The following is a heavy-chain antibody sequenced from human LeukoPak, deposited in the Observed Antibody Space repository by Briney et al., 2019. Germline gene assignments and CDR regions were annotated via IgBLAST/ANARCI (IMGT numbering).Heavy chain of an antibody. V-gene: IGHV3-9*01. CDR1: GFTFSDTW. J-gene: IGHJ3*02. Sequence: GGSLRLSCAASGFTFSDTWMHWVRQAPGKGLEWVSGISWNSGSIGYADSVKGRFTISRDNAKNSLYLQMNSLRAEDTALYYCAKDSYYYGSGSRDAFDIWGQGTMVTVSS. CDR2: ISWNSGSI. D-gene: IGHD3-10*01. CDR3: AKDSYYYGSGSRDAFDI.